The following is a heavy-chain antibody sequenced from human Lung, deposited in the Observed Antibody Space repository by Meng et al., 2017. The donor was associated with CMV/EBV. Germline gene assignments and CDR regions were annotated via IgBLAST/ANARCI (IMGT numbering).Heavy chain of an antibody. Sequence: ESXMISXAASGFTFNSYRMNWLRQAPGKGLEWVSYISSSSSSIYYTDSVKGRFTISRDNAKNSLYLEMNSLRVDDTSVYFCARDAGEGIVVVPAAIWDDWGQRXQVTVSS. CDR3: ARDAGEGIVVVPAAIWDD. D-gene: IGHD2-2*02. V-gene: IGHV3-48*04. CDR1: GFTFNSYR. CDR2: ISSSSSSI. J-gene: IGHJ4*02.